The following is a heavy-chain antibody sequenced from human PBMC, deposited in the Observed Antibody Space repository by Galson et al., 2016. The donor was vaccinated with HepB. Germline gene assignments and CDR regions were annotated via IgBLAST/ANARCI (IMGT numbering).Heavy chain of an antibody. CDR3: AKSINIRWYSQDVLTYAMDV. D-gene: IGHD6-13*01. CDR1: GFTFSSYA. CDR2: ISGCGGST. V-gene: IGHV3-23*01. J-gene: IGHJ6*03. Sequence: SLRLSCAASGFTFSSYAMTWVRQAPGQGLEWVSAISGCGGSTYYADSVKGRFTISRDNSKNSLYLQMNSLRAEDTAVYYCAKSINIRWYSQDVLTYAMDVWGKGTTVTVSS.